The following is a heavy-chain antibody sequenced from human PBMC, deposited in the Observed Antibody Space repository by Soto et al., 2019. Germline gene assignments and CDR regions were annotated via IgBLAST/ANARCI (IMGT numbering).Heavy chain of an antibody. D-gene: IGHD3-10*01. Sequence: SVKVSCKASGGTFSSYAISWVRQAPGQGLEWMGGIIPIFGTANYAQKYQGRVTITADESTSTVYMELSSLRSEDTAVYYCARQVKYYYYGMDVWGQGTTVTVSS. CDR1: GGTFSSYA. J-gene: IGHJ6*02. V-gene: IGHV1-69*13. CDR3: ARQVKYYYYGMDV. CDR2: IIPIFGTA.